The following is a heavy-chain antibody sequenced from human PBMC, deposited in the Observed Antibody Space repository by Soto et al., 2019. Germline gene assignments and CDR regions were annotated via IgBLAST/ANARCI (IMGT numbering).Heavy chain of an antibody. CDR2: IKQDGSEK. CDR1: GFTFSGYW. CDR3: AREVDTAMVGAINWFDP. Sequence: LRLSCAASGFTFSGYWMSWVRQAPGKGLEWVANIKQDGSEKYYVDSVKGRFTISRDNAKNSLYLQMNSLRAEDTAVYYCAREVDTAMVGAINWFDPWGQGTLVTVSS. J-gene: IGHJ5*02. V-gene: IGHV3-7*01. D-gene: IGHD5-18*01.